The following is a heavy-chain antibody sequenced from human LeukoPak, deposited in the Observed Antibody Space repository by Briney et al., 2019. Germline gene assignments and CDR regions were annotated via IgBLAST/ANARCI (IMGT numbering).Heavy chain of an antibody. CDR2: INPNSGGT. V-gene: IGHV1-2*02. CDR3: ARFGGYCSSTSCHPFDP. Sequence: ASVEVSCKASGYTFTGYYMHWVRQAPGQGLEWMGWINPNSGGTNYAQKFQGRVTMTRDTSISTAYMELSRLRSDDTAVYYCARFGGYCSSTSCHPFDPWGQGTLVTVSS. D-gene: IGHD2-2*01. J-gene: IGHJ5*02. CDR1: GYTFTGYY.